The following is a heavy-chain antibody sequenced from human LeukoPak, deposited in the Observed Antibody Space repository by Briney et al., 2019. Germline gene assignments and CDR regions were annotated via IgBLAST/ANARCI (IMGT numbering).Heavy chain of an antibody. D-gene: IGHD4-23*01. J-gene: IGHJ4*01. CDR3: ATNLGGNSLGGDY. V-gene: IGHV3-21*01. CDR1: GFTFSSYS. Sequence: GGSLRLSCAASGFTFSSYSMNWVRQAPGKGLEWVSSISGSSSYIYYADSVKGRFTISRDNAKNSLYLQMNSLRAEATAVYYCATNLGGNSLGGDYCGHGTLVTVSS. CDR2: ISGSSSYI.